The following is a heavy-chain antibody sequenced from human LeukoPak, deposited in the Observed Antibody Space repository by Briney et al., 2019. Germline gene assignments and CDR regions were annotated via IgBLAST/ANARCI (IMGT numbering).Heavy chain of an antibody. D-gene: IGHD3-3*01. CDR2: ISGSGGST. CDR1: GFTFSSYA. CDR3: AKDIHLGITIFGVVTV. V-gene: IGHV3-23*01. Sequence: GGSLRLSCAASGFTFSSYAMSWVRQAPGKGLEWVSAISGSGGSTYYADSVKGRFTISRDNSKNTLYLQMNSLRAEDTAVYYCAKDIHLGITIFGVVTVWGQGTLVTVSS. J-gene: IGHJ4*02.